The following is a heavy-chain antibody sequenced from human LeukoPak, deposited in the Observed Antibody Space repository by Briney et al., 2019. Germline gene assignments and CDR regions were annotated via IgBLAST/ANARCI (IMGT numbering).Heavy chain of an antibody. Sequence: PGGSLRLSCAASGFTFSSYAMSWVRQAPGKGLEWVSTIIGSAGSTFYADSVKGRFTISRDTSENTLYLQMNSLRAEDTAVYYCAKVRASGSLFYFEYWGQGTLVTVSS. J-gene: IGHJ4*02. V-gene: IGHV3-23*01. D-gene: IGHD3-10*01. CDR1: GFTFSSYA. CDR3: AKVRASGSLFYFEY. CDR2: IIGSAGST.